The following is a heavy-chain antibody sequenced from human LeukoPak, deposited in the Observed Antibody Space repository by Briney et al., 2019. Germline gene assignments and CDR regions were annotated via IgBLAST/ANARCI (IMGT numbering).Heavy chain of an antibody. J-gene: IGHJ2*01. Sequence: GGSLRLSCATSGFTFNSYNMYWARQPPGKGLEWVSFIQYDGSYEYYADSVKGRFTISRDNSKNTLYLQVSRMKPEDTAIYYCALSIRRSRYFDLWGRGTLVTVSS. V-gene: IGHV3-30*02. CDR3: ALSIRRSRYFDL. CDR2: IQYDGSYE. CDR1: GFTFNSYN.